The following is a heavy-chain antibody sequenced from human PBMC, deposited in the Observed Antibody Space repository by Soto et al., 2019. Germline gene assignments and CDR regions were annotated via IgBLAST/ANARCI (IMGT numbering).Heavy chain of an antibody. CDR1: GYMFTSYD. D-gene: IGHD3-3*01. CDR3: AKDFWGLYNWFDP. Sequence: ASVKVCCKASGYMFTSYDINWVRQAAGQGLEWLGRMNPNNGKTDYAQKFQGRLTMTRDTSISTVYMELSSLTSEDAAVYYCAKDFWGLYNWFDPWGQGTMSPVSS. J-gene: IGHJ5*02. CDR2: MNPNNGKT. V-gene: IGHV1-8*01.